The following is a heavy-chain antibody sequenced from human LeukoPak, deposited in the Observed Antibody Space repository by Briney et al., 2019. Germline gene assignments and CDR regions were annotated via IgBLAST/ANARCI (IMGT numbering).Heavy chain of an antibody. CDR3: ARAFDY. CDR2: INSDGSST. Sequence: GGSLRLSCAASGFTFISYWMHGLGQARGKGRVWVSRINSDGSSTSYADSVKGRFTISRDNAKNTLYLQMNSLRAEDTAVYYCARAFDYWGQGTLVTVSS. CDR1: GFTFISYW. V-gene: IGHV3-74*01. J-gene: IGHJ4*02.